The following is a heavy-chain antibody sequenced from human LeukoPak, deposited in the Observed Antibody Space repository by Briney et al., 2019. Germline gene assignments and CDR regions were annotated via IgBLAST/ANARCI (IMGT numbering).Heavy chain of an antibody. V-gene: IGHV3-30*02. CDR1: GFTFSAYG. J-gene: IGHJ3*02. CDR3: AKDDFWSGSYAFDI. CDR2: IRYDGSNK. Sequence: SGGSLRLSCAASGFTFSAYGMHWVRQAPGKGLEWVAFIRYDGSNKYYADSVKGRFTISRDNSKNTLYLQMNSLRAEDTAVYYCAKDDFWSGSYAFDIWGQGTMVTVSS. D-gene: IGHD3-3*01.